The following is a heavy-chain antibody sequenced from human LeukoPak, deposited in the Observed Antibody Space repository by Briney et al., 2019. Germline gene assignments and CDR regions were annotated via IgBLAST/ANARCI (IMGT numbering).Heavy chain of an antibody. J-gene: IGHJ4*02. Sequence: PGGSLRLSCAASGFTFSSYSMNWVRQAPGKGLEWVSSISSSSSYIYYADSVKGRFTISRDNSKNTLYLQMNSLRAEDTAVYYCAKDQLWRINYYFDYWGQGTLVTVSS. V-gene: IGHV3-21*04. D-gene: IGHD5-18*01. CDR1: GFTFSSYS. CDR2: ISSSSSYI. CDR3: AKDQLWRINYYFDY.